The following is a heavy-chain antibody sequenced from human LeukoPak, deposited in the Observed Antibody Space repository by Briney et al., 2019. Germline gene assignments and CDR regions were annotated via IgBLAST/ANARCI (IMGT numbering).Heavy chain of an antibody. CDR2: ISGSGGST. CDR3: PKGHAYLYY. J-gene: IGHJ4*02. Sequence: PGGSLRLSCAASGFTFSSYAMSWVRQAPGKGLEWVSEISGSGGSTYYADSVKGRFTISRDNSKNTLYLQMTSLRAEDTNVYDFPKGHAYLYYWGQETLVTVSS. V-gene: IGHV3-23*01. CDR1: GFTFSSYA.